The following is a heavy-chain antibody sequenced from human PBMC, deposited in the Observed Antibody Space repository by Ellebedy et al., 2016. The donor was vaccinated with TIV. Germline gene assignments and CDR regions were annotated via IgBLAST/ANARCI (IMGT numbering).Heavy chain of an antibody. Sequence: ASVKVSCKASGGTFSSYAISWVRQAPGQGLEWMGRIIPILGIANYAQKFQGRVTITADKSTSTAYMELSSLRSEDTAVYYCARESYYYGSGLNGMDVWGQGTTVTVSS. CDR1: GGTFSSYA. CDR2: IIPILGIA. V-gene: IGHV1-69*04. CDR3: ARESYYYGSGLNGMDV. J-gene: IGHJ6*02. D-gene: IGHD3-10*01.